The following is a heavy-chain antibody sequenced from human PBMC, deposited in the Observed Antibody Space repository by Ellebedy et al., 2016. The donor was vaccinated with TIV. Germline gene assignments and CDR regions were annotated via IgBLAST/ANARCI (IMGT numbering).Heavy chain of an antibody. V-gene: IGHV5-10-1*01. D-gene: IGHD7-27*01. J-gene: IGHJ4*02. CDR2: IDPSDPSGSYT. Sequence: GESLKISXQASGYTFSIYWIAWVRQMPGKGLEWMGRIDPSDPSGSYTTYSPSFQGHVTISFDNSITTAYLQWSSLEASDTAMYYCARHELGSNAAFDYWGQGTLVTVSS. CDR3: ARHELGSNAAFDY. CDR1: GYTFSIYW.